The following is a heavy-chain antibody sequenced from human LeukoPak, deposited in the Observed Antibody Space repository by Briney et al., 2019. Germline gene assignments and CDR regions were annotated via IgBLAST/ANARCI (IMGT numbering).Heavy chain of an antibody. Sequence: GASVKVSCKVSGYTLTELSMHWVRQAPGKGLEWMGGFDPEDGETIYAQKFQGRVTMTEDTSTDTAYMELSSLRSEDTAVYYCARDGTGQGEMGSYNAFDIWGQGTMVTVSS. V-gene: IGHV1-24*01. D-gene: IGHD3-10*01. CDR3: ARDGTGQGEMGSYNAFDI. J-gene: IGHJ3*02. CDR2: FDPEDGET. CDR1: GYTLTELS.